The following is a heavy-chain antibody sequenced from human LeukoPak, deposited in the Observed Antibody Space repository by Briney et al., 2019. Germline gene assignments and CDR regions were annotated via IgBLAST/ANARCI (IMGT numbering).Heavy chain of an antibody. CDR3: ARSLNYELFDY. V-gene: IGHV5-51*01. J-gene: IGHJ4*02. D-gene: IGHD1-7*01. CDR1: EYSFTSYW. Sequence: GESLKISCKGSEYSFTSYWIGWVRQMPGKSLEWMGIIYPGDSDTRYSPSFQGQVTISADKSISTAYLQWSSRKASDTAMYYCARSLNYELFDYWGQGTLVTVSS. CDR2: IYPGDSDT.